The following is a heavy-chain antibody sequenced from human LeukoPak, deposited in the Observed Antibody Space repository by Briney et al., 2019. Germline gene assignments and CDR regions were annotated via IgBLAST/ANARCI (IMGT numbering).Heavy chain of an antibody. J-gene: IGHJ5*02. CDR3: ARDKRSLGTMVRGVIPNWFDP. CDR1: GFAFSSYA. CDR2: IYSGGST. Sequence: AGGSLRLSCAASGFAFSSYAMSWVRQAPGKGLEWVSVIYSGGSTYYADSVKGRFTISRDNAKNSLYLQMNSLRAEDTAVYYCARDKRSLGTMVRGVIPNWFDPWGQGTLVTVSS. D-gene: IGHD3-10*01. V-gene: IGHV3-23*03.